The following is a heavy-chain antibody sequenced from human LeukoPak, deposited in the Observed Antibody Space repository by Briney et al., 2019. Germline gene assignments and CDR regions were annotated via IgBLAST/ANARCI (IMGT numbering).Heavy chain of an antibody. V-gene: IGHV4-39*01. CDR1: GGSISSSSYY. D-gene: IGHD3-3*01. J-gene: IGHJ5*02. CDR2: IYYSGST. CDR3: ARRNYDFWSGYPFDP. Sequence: PSETLSLTCTVPGGSISSSSYYWGWIRQPPGKGLEWLGSIYYSGSTYYNPSLKSRVTISVDTSKNQFSLKLSSVTAADTAVYYCARRNYDFWSGYPFDPWGQGTLVTVSS.